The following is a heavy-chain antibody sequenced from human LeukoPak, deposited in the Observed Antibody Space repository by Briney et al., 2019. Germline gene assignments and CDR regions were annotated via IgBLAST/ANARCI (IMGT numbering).Heavy chain of an antibody. V-gene: IGHV4-59*01. D-gene: IGHD1-26*01. CDR3: ARHPTKWELRLSLDY. Sequence: PSETLSLTCTVSGGSISSYYWSWIRQPPGKGLEWIGYIYYSGSTNYSPSLKSRVTISVDTSKNQFSLKLSSVTAADTAVYYCARHPTKWELRLSLDYWGQGTLVTVSS. CDR2: IYYSGST. J-gene: IGHJ4*02. CDR1: GGSISSYY.